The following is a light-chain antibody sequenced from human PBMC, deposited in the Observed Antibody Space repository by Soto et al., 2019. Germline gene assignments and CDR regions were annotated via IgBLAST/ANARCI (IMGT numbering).Light chain of an antibody. CDR2: GAS. V-gene: IGKV3-20*01. J-gene: IGKJ1*01. CDR3: QQYGSSPRT. CDR1: QSISSNY. Sequence: EIVLTQSPRTLSLSPGERATLSCRASQSISSNYLAWYQHKPGQAPRLLIYGASSRATGVPDRFSGSGTGTDFTLTISSLGPGDFAVYYCQQYGSSPRTFGQGTKVEIK.